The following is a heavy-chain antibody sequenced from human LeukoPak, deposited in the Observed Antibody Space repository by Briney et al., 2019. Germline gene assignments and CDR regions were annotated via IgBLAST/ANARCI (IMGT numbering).Heavy chain of an antibody. D-gene: IGHD3-9*01. CDR1: GYSFTSYW. Sequence: GESLKISCKGSGYSFTSYWISWVRQMPGKGLEWMGRIDPSDSYTNYSPSFQGHVTISADKSISTAYLQWSSLKASDTAMYYCARYYDILTGLVDHNWFDPWGQGTLVTVSS. CDR2: IDPSDSYT. J-gene: IGHJ5*02. CDR3: ARYYDILTGLVDHNWFDP. V-gene: IGHV5-10-1*01.